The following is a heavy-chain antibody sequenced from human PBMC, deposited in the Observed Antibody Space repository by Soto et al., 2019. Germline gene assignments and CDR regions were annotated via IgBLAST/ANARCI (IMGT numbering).Heavy chain of an antibody. V-gene: IGHV1-46*01. CDR3: ARFLNGYDSSGGFDY. CDR2: INPSGGST. J-gene: IGHJ4*02. CDR1: GYTFTSYY. D-gene: IGHD3-22*01. Sequence: ASVEVSCKASGYTFTSYYMHWVRQAPGQGLEWMGIINPSGGSTSYAQKFQGRVTMTRDTSTSTVYLELSRLRSEDTAVYYCARFLNGYDSSGGFDYSGQRTPGTV.